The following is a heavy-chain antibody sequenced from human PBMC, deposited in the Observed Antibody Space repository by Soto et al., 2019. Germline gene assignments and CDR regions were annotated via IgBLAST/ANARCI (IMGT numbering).Heavy chain of an antibody. V-gene: IGHV4-59*08. J-gene: IGHJ3*01. CDR1: SGSINKYC. CDR2: ICDSGRT. CDR3: ARHLGCRRDTCPDDGFDY. D-gene: IGHD2-8*01. Sequence: SETLSLTCTVSSGSINKYCWSWIRQPPGKELEWIGYICDSGRTNYNPSLTSRVTMSVDTSRNQFSLKLNSVTAADTAMYYCARHLGCRRDTCPDDGFDYWGQGTMVT.